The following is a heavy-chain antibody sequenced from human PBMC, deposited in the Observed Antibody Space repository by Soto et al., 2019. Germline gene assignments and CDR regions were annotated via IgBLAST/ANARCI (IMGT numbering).Heavy chain of an antibody. V-gene: IGHV4-34*01. J-gene: IGHJ5*02. CDR3: ARGHLGAAARLRDWFDP. D-gene: IGHD6-6*01. CDR1: GGSFSGYY. CDR2: INHSGST. Sequence: SETLSLTCAVYGGSFSGYYWSWIRQPPGKGLEWIGEINHSGSTNYNPSLKSRVTISLDTSKNQFSLILSSVTAADTAVYYCARGHLGAAARLRDWFDPWGQGTLVTVSS.